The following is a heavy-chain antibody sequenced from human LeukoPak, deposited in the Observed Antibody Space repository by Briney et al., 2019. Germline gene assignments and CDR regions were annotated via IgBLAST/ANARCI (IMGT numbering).Heavy chain of an antibody. CDR2: ISYDQSNK. D-gene: IGHD3-22*01. CDR3: ARASDSSGYYFRYYYYYMDV. Sequence: GGSLRLSCAAPGYSFSSYARHWVRQAPGKVLERVPPISYDQSNKYYADAVNHRLTISRDNSKNSLYLQMNSLRAEDTAVYYCARASDSSGYYFRYYYYYMDVWGKGTTVTVSS. V-gene: IGHV3-30*04. J-gene: IGHJ6*03. CDR1: GYSFSSYA.